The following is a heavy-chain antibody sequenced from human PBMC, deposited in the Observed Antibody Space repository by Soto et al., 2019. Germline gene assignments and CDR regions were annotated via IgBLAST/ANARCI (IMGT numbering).Heavy chain of an antibody. D-gene: IGHD5-18*01. J-gene: IGHJ3*02. CDR2: IYSGGST. CDR1: GFTVSSNY. V-gene: IGHV3-53*01. CDR3: ASDSGYSHEGAFDI. Sequence: GGSLRLSCAASGFTVSSNYMNWVRQAPGKGLEWVSVIYSGGSTYYADSVKGRFTIFRDNSKNTLYLQMNSLRAEDTAVYYCASDSGYSHEGAFDIWGQGTMVTVS.